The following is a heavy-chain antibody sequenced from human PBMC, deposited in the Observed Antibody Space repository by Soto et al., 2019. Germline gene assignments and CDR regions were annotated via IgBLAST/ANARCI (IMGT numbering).Heavy chain of an antibody. CDR3: ARDVSGPGATYVMDV. CDR1: GYTFTNYY. D-gene: IGHD2-2*01. CDR2: INPSGGST. J-gene: IGHJ6*02. V-gene: IGHV1-46*01. Sequence: ASVKVSCKASGYTFTNYYIHWVRQAPGHGLEWMAIINPSGGSTDYAQKFQDRVTLTRDMSTSTVYMELTSLTYDDTAVYYCARDVSGPGATYVMDVWGQGTTVTVSS.